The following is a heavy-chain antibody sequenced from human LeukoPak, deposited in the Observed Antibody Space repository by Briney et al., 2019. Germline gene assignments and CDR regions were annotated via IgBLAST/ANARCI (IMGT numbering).Heavy chain of an antibody. V-gene: IGHV3-21*01. Sequence: PGGSLRLSCAAPGFTFSSYSMNWVRQAPGKGLEWVSSISSSSSYIYYADSVKGRFTISRDNAKNTLYLQMNSLRAEDTAVYYCSRAGHYYYGMDVWGQGTTVTVSS. D-gene: IGHD2-8*02. J-gene: IGHJ6*02. CDR3: SRAGHYYYGMDV. CDR1: GFTFSSYS. CDR2: ISSSSSYI.